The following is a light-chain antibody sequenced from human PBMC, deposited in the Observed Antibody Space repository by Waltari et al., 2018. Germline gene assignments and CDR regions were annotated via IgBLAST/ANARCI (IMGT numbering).Light chain of an antibody. V-gene: IGLV2-23*02. Sequence: QSALTQPASVSGSPGQSLTISCSGTSSDVGSYNLVSWFQQYPDKAPKLIIFEVNNRPPGVSNLFSGSKSGNTASLTISGLQAEDEADYYCCSYADTGICVFGTGAKVTVL. CDR1: SSDVGSYNL. CDR2: EVN. J-gene: IGLJ1*01. CDR3: CSYADTGICV.